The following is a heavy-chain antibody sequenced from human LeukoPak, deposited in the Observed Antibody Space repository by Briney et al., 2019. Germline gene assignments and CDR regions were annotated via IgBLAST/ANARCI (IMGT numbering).Heavy chain of an antibody. CDR1: GFTFDDYA. Sequence: QAGGSLRLSCAASGFTFDDYAMHWVRRAPGRGLEWVSGLSWNSGSIGYADSVKGRFTISRDNAKNSLYLQMNSLRAEDTAVYYCAKDPRITGPFYYYYYMDVWGQGTTVTVSS. J-gene: IGHJ6*03. CDR3: AKDPRITGPFYYYYYMDV. CDR2: LSWNSGSI. V-gene: IGHV3-9*01. D-gene: IGHD1-20*01.